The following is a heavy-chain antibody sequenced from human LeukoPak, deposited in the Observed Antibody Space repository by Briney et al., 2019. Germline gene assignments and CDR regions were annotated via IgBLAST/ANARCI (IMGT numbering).Heavy chain of an antibody. D-gene: IGHD3-22*01. J-gene: IGHJ4*02. CDR2: ISSSSSTI. Sequence: GGSLRLSCAASGFTFSSYSMNWVRQAPGKGLEWVSHISSSSSTIYYADSVKGRFTISRDNAKNSLYLQMNSLRAEGTAVYYCARDLYRIVVVPHYFDYWGQGTLVTVSS. CDR1: GFTFSSYS. CDR3: ARDLYRIVVVPHYFDY. V-gene: IGHV3-48*04.